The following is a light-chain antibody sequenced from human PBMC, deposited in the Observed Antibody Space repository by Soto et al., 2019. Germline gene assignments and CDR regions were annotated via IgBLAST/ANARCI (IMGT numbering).Light chain of an antibody. CDR3: QHYNSYGT. Sequence: IQMTQSPSSFSASPGDRVTINCPASQGISSYLAWYQQKPGKAPKLLIYAASTLQSGVPSRFSCSGSGTDFTLTISCLQSEDFATYYCQHYNSYGTFGQGTKVDI. J-gene: IGKJ1*01. CDR2: AAS. V-gene: IGKV1-8*01. CDR1: QGISSY.